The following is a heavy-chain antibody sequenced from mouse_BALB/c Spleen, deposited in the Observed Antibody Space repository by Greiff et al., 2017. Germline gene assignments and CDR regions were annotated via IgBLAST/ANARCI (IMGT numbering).Heavy chain of an antibody. V-gene: IGHV7-3*02. CDR2: IRNKANGYTT. J-gene: IGHJ4*01. CDR3: ARDKGTGTGFYYAMDY. D-gene: IGHD4-1*01. CDR1: GFTFTDYY. Sequence: EVNLVESGGGLVQPGGSLRLSCATSGFTFTDYYMSWVRQPPGKALEWLGFIRNKANGYTTEYSASVKGRFTISRDNSQSILYLQMNTLRAEDSATYYCARDKGTGTGFYYAMDYWGQGTSVTVSS.